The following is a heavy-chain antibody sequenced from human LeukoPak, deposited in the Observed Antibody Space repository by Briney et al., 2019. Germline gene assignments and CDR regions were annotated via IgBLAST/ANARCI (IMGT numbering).Heavy chain of an antibody. CDR3: AKFRGDSSGLEFDY. J-gene: IGHJ4*02. Sequence: GGSLRLSCAASGFTFSSYAMSWVRQAPGKGLEWDSAISGSGGSTYYADSVKGRFTISRDNSKNTLYLQMNSLRAEDTAVYYCAKFRGDSSGLEFDYWGQGTLVTVSS. V-gene: IGHV3-23*01. CDR1: GFTFSSYA. D-gene: IGHD3-22*01. CDR2: ISGSGGST.